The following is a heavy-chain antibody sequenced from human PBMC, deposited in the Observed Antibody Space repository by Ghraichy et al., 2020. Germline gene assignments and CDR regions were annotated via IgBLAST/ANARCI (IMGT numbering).Heavy chain of an antibody. J-gene: IGHJ5*02. V-gene: IGHV4-39*07. CDR1: GGSISSSSYY. D-gene: IGHD6-19*01. CDR2: IYYSGST. Sequence: SQTLSLTCTVSGGSISSSSYYWGWIRQPPGKGLEWIGSIYYSGSTYYNPSLKSRVTISVDTSKNQFSLKLSSVTAADTAVYYCARHRRHSSGWYFENWFDPWGQGTLVTVSS. CDR3: ARHRRHSSGWYFENWFDP.